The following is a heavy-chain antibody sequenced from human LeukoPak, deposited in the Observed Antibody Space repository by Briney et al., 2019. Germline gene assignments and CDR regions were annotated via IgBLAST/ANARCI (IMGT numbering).Heavy chain of an antibody. J-gene: IGHJ4*02. V-gene: IGHV3-23*01. CDR2: ISGSGDST. CDR3: AKTAMIKVIATSYPKGLNY. CDR1: GFRFSYNA. Sequence: PGGSLRLSCAASGFRFSYNAMNWVRQAPGKGLQWVSGISGSGDSTYYADPVRGRFTISRDNSKETVYLQMTSLRADDTAVYYCAKTAMIKVIATSYPKGLNYWGQGALVTVSS. D-gene: IGHD2-21*01.